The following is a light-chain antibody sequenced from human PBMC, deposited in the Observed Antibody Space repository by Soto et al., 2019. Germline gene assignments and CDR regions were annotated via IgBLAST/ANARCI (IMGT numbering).Light chain of an antibody. CDR2: EVS. CDR1: SSDVGGYNY. V-gene: IGLV2-14*01. Sequence: QSVLTQPASVSGSPGQSITISCTGTSSDVGGYNYVSWYQQYPGKAPKLMLYEVSSRPSGVSNRFSASKSGNTASLTISGLQAEDEADYYCATWDGSLPGEVFGGGTKLTVL. CDR3: ATWDGSLPGEV. J-gene: IGLJ2*01.